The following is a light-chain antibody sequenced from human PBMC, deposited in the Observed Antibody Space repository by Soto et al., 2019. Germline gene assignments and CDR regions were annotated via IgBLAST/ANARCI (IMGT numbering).Light chain of an antibody. CDR2: AAS. Sequence: DIQMTQSPSYVSASVGDRVTITCRASQGINNWLAWYQQKPGKAPNLLIYAASSLQSGVPSRFSGSGSGTDFTLTIRSLQPEDSATYYCQQANSFPLTLGQGTNLEIK. CDR3: QQANSFPLT. CDR1: QGINNW. V-gene: IGKV1D-12*01. J-gene: IGKJ2*01.